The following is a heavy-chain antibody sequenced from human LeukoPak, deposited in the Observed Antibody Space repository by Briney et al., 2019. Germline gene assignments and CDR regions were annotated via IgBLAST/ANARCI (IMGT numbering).Heavy chain of an antibody. J-gene: IGHJ6*03. Sequence: PSETLSLTCTVSGGSISSYYWSWIRQPPGKGLEWIGYIYYSGSTKYNPSLKSRVTISVDTSKNEFSLKLNSVTAADTAVYYCARGASEYSYGFSLSSRYMDVWGKGTTVTVSS. CDR1: GGSISSYY. V-gene: IGHV4-59*01. CDR2: IYYSGST. CDR3: ARGASEYSYGFSLSSRYMDV. D-gene: IGHD5-18*01.